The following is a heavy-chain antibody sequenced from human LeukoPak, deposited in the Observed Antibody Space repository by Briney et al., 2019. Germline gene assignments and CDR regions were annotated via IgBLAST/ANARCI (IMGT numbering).Heavy chain of an antibody. V-gene: IGHV3-30*03. Sequence: DPGGSLRLSCAASGFTFSDYYMGWIRQAPRKGLEWVAVILYDGSNKYYADSVKGRFTISRDNSKNTLYLQMNSLRAEDTAVYYCARDHASYMVRGVKPDYWGQGTLVTVSS. CDR3: ARDHASYMVRGVKPDY. CDR2: ILYDGSNK. J-gene: IGHJ4*02. D-gene: IGHD3-10*01. CDR1: GFTFSDYY.